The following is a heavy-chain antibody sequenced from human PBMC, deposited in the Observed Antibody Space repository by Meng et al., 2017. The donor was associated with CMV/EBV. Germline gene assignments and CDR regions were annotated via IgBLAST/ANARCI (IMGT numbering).Heavy chain of an antibody. CDR1: GFSFSSYG. D-gene: IGHD1-26*01. CDR3: AKDLAVGATHHFDY. J-gene: IGHJ4*02. Sequence: ASGFSFSSYGMHWVRQAPGKGLEWVAVIWYDGSNKYYADSVKGRFTISRDNSKNTLYLQMNSLRAEDTAIYYCAKDLAVGATHHFDYWGQGTLVTVSS. CDR2: IWYDGSNK. V-gene: IGHV3-33*06.